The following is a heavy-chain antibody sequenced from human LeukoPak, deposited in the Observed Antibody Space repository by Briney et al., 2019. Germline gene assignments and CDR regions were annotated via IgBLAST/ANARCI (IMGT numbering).Heavy chain of an antibody. CDR1: GGSISSSSYY. CDR2: IYYSGST. Sequence: SETLSLTCTVSGGSISSSSYYWGWIRQPPGKGLEWIGSIYYSGSTYYNPSLTSRVTISVDTSKNQFSLKLSSVTAADTAVYYCARPSGYSSGWRRVAPFDYWGQETLVTVSS. V-gene: IGHV4-39*01. J-gene: IGHJ4*02. D-gene: IGHD6-19*01. CDR3: ARPSGYSSGWRRVAPFDY.